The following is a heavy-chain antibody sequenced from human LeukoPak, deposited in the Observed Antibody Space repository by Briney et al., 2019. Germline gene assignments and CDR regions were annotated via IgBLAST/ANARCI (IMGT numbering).Heavy chain of an antibody. J-gene: IGHJ4*02. CDR2: IRSDGSKK. CDR1: GFIFSNYG. V-gene: IGHV3-33*01. Sequence: GRSLRLSCAASGFIFSNYGFHWVRQAPGKGLEWVALIRSDGSKKYYTDSVKGRFTISRDDSKNTLFLQMNSLRAEDMAVHYCARDIGTWPNSLFDYWGQGNLVTVSS. D-gene: IGHD4-23*01. CDR3: ARDIGTWPNSLFDY.